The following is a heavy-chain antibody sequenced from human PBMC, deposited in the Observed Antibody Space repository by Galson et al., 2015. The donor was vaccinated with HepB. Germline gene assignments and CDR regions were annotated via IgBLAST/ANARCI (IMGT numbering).Heavy chain of an antibody. V-gene: IGHV3-30-3*01. J-gene: IGHJ6*02. CDR1: GFTFSSYA. D-gene: IGHD6-19*01. Sequence: SLRLSCAASGFTFSSYAMHWVRQAPGKGLEWVAVISYDGSNKYYADSVKGRFTISRDNSKNTLYLQMNSLRAEDTAVYYCARDREGSGWYTNYYYYYGMDVWGQGTTVTVSS. CDR2: ISYDGSNK. CDR3: ARDREGSGWYTNYYYYYGMDV.